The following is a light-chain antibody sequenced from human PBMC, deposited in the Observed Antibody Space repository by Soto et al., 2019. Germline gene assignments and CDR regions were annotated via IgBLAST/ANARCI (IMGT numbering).Light chain of an antibody. CDR2: DTS. V-gene: IGKV3-11*01. CDR1: QSVGPY. J-gene: IGKJ1*01. Sequence: EIVLTQSPATRSLARGERSALSCRASQSVGPYLAWYQQRPDQAPRLVIYDTSTRATGIPARFSGSGSGTDFTLTISSLEPEDFAVYYCQQGGNRPPRTFGQGTKVDIK. CDR3: QQGGNRPPRT.